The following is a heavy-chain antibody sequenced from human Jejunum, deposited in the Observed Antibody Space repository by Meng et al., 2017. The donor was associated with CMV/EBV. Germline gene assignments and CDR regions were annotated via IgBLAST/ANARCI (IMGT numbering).Heavy chain of an antibody. Sequence: QLQLMQSGAEVKKPGASVRVSGKDSGYTFTHHGISWIRQAPGQGLEWMGWISCYNGDTNYAQKFQGRVTMTTDTSTSTAYMDLRSLRSDDTAVYYCARDPSNTSGRYAYFDNWGQGTLVTVSS. CDR2: ISCYNGDT. CDR3: ARDPSNTSGRYAYFDN. J-gene: IGHJ4*02. D-gene: IGHD6-19*01. CDR1: GYTFTHHG. V-gene: IGHV1-18*01.